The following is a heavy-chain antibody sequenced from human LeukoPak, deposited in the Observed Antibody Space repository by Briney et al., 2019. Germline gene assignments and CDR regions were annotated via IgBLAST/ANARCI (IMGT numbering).Heavy chain of an antibody. V-gene: IGHV4-39*01. Sequence: SETLSLTXTASGGSISSSSYYWGRIGQPPGKGLEWIGSIYYSGSTYYNPSLKSRVTISVDTSKNQFSLKLSSVTAADTAVYYCASPYSSGLSAESTLEYFQHWGQGTLVTVSS. CDR1: GGSISSSSYY. CDR2: IYYSGST. D-gene: IGHD6-19*01. CDR3: ASPYSSGLSAESTLEYFQH. J-gene: IGHJ1*01.